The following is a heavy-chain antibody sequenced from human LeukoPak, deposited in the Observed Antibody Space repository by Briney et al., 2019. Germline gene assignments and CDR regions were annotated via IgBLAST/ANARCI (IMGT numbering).Heavy chain of an antibody. CDR2: IYYSGST. J-gene: IGHJ4*02. CDR3: ARGGYCSGGSCLDY. Sequence: SQTLSLTCAVSGGSISSGGYSWSWIRQPPGKGLEWIGYIYYSGSTNYNPSLKSRVTISVDTSKNQFSLKLSSVTAADTAVYYCARGGYCSGGSCLDYWGQGTLVTVSS. CDR1: GGSISSGGYS. V-gene: IGHV4-30-4*07. D-gene: IGHD2-15*01.